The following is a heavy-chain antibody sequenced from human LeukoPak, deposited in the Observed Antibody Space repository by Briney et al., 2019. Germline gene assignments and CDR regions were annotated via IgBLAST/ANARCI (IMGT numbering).Heavy chain of an antibody. CDR2: ISSSGSTI. J-gene: IGHJ4*02. CDR3: AKGYSYGQYYFDY. V-gene: IGHV3-11*01. Sequence: GGSLRLSCAASGFTFSDYYMSWIRQAPGKGLEWVSYISSSGSTIYYADSVKGRFTISRDNAKNSLYLQMNSLRAEDTAVYYCAKGYSYGQYYFDYWGQGTLVTVSS. D-gene: IGHD5-18*01. CDR1: GFTFSDYY.